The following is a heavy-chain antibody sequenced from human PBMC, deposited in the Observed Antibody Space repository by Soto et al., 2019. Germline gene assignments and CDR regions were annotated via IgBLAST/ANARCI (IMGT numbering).Heavy chain of an antibody. CDR1: GFTFGDYA. D-gene: IGHD6-13*01. Sequence: PGGSLRLSCTASGFTFGDYAMSWFRQAPGKGLEWVGFIRSKAYGGTTEYAASVKGRFTISRDDSKSIAYLQMNSLKTEDTAVYYCTRDAYSSSWYNWFDPWGQGTLVTVSS. J-gene: IGHJ5*02. CDR3: TRDAYSSSWYNWFDP. V-gene: IGHV3-49*03. CDR2: IRSKAYGGTT.